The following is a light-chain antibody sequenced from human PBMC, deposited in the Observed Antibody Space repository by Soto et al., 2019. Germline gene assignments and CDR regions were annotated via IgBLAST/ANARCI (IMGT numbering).Light chain of an antibody. J-gene: IGKJ5*01. CDR3: QQYNTYST. CDR1: QNIRNW. V-gene: IGKV1-5*01. Sequence: DIQMTQSPSTLSASVGDSVTITCRASQNIRNWLAWYQQKPGKAPNPLIYDASSSKSGVPARFSGSGSGTEFTLTISSLQPDDFATYYCQQYNTYSTFGQGTRLEIK. CDR2: DAS.